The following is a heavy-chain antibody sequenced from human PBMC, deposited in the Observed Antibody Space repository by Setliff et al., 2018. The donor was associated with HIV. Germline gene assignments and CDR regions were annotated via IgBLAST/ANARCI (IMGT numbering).Heavy chain of an antibody. D-gene: IGHD6-19*01. J-gene: IGHJ4*02. CDR2: IKIKTDGGTT. CDR1: GFIFKNTW. Sequence: GGSLRLSCSASGFIFKNTWMSWVRQAPGKGLEWVGRIKIKTDGGTTDYTAPVKGRFTISRDDSKNTLYMEMDSLKTDDTAVYYCTTNGPREWLVRWALYFDYWGQGTLVTVSS. CDR3: TTNGPREWLVRWALYFDY. V-gene: IGHV3-15*01.